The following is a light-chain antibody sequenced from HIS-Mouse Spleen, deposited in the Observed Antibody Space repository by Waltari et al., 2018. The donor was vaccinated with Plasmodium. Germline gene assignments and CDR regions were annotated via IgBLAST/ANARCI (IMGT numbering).Light chain of an antibody. Sequence: SYELTQPPSVSVSPGQTASITCSGDKLGDKYACWYPQKPGQSPVLVIYQDSKPPSGIPERFSGSNSGNTATLTISGTQAMDEADYYCQAWDSSTVVFGGGTKLTVL. CDR2: QDS. J-gene: IGLJ2*01. V-gene: IGLV3-1*01. CDR3: QAWDSSTVV. CDR1: KLGDKY.